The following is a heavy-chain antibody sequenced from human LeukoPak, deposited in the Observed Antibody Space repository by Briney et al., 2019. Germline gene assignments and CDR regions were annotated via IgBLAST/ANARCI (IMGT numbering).Heavy chain of an antibody. V-gene: IGHV3-7*03. CDR1: GFSFSSYW. CDR3: AKGYDFLDY. Sequence: GGSLRLSCAASGFSFSSYWMTWVRQAPGKGLEWVANIKQGGSETYYVDSVKGRFTISRDNAKNSLCLQMNSLRAEDTAVYYCAKGYDFLDYWGQGTLVTVSS. CDR2: IKQGGSET. D-gene: IGHD3-3*01. J-gene: IGHJ4*02.